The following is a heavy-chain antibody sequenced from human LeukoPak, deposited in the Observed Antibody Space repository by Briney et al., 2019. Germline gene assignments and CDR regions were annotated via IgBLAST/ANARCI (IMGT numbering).Heavy chain of an antibody. CDR3: ARDGRAYYYDSSGYYDY. CDR2: INSDGSST. V-gene: IGHV3-74*01. CDR1: GFTFSSYW. J-gene: IGHJ4*02. Sequence: PGGSLRLSCAASGFTFSSYWMHWVRQAPGKGLVWVSRINSDGSSTSYADSVKGRFTISRDNAKNTLYLQMNSLRAEDTAVYYCARDGRAYYYDSSGYYDYWRQGTLVTVSS. D-gene: IGHD3-22*01.